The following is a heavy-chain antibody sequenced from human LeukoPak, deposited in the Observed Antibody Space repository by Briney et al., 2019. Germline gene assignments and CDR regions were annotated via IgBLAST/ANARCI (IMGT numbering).Heavy chain of an antibody. D-gene: IGHD1-7*01. V-gene: IGHV4-59*12. CDR2: IYYTGSA. CDR1: GGSISSYY. J-gene: IGHJ5*02. CDR3: ARGFRLTGTTPQSWIDP. Sequence: SETLSLTCSVSGGSISSYYWSWIRQPPGKGLEWIGYIYYTGSANYNPSLKSRVSISVDTSKNEFSLKLDSVTAADTAVYYCARGFRLTGTTPQSWIDPWGQGTLVTVAS.